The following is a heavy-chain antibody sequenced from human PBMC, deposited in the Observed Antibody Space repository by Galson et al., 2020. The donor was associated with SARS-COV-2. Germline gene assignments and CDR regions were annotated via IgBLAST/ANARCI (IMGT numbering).Heavy chain of an antibody. CDR3: AATHDPDSSGDN. D-gene: IGHD3-22*01. V-gene: IGHV1-58*01. CDR2: IVVGSGNT. J-gene: IGHJ4*02. Sequence: SVKVSCKASGFTFTSSAVQWVRQARGQRLEWIGWIVVGSGNTNYAQKFQERVTITRDMSTSTAYMELSSLRSEDTAVYYCAATHDPDSSGDNWGQGTLVTVSS. CDR1: GFTFTSSA.